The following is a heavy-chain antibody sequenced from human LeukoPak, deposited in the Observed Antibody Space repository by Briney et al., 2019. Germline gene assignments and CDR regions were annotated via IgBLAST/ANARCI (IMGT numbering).Heavy chain of an antibody. J-gene: IGHJ4*02. CDR3: AAEGLTPDY. Sequence: VTVSFKXXXGTFSIYGISWVRQAPGQGLEWMGRIIPILGIANYAQKFQGRVTITADKSTSTAYMELSSLRSEDTAVYYCAAEGLTPDYWGQGTLVTVSS. V-gene: IGHV1-69*04. D-gene: IGHD3/OR15-3a*01. CDR2: IIPILGIA. CDR1: XGTFSIYG.